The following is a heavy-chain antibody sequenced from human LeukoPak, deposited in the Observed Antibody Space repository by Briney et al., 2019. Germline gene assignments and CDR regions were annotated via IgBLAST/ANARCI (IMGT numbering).Heavy chain of an antibody. J-gene: IGHJ5*02. D-gene: IGHD2-15*01. V-gene: IGHV1-69*06. Sequence: GASVKVSCKASGGTFSSYAISWVRQAPGQGLGWMGGIIPIFGTANYAQKFQGRVTITADKSTSTAYMELSSLRSEDTAVYYCARESSGYCSGGSCDWFDPWGQGTLVTVSS. CDR3: ARESSGYCSGGSCDWFDP. CDR2: IIPIFGTA. CDR1: GGTFSSYA.